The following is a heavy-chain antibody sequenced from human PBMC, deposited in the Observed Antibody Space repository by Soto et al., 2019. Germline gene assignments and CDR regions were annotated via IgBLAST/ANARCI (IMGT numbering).Heavy chain of an antibody. CDR2: ISAYNGNT. V-gene: IGHV1-18*04. CDR1: WYTFTIYG. Sequence: ASVXVAFKAYWYTFTIYGISCCRQAPGQGLECMGWISAYNGNTKYAQKLQGRVTMTTDTSTSTAYMELRSLRSDDTAVYYGARGIAVPPDDDFDLWGQGTMVNV. J-gene: IGHJ3*01. D-gene: IGHD6-19*01. CDR3: ARGIAVPPDDDFDL.